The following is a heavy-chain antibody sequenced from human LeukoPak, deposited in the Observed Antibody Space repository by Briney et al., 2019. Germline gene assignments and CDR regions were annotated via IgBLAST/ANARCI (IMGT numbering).Heavy chain of an antibody. Sequence: GGSLRLSCAASGFTFNEYAMYWVRQAPGGGLEWVSAIIESGESTYYTDSVKARFTISRDNSKNTLYLQMNSLRAEDTAFYYCAKGSAQYYFDSWGQGTLVTVSS. CDR1: GFTFNEYA. V-gene: IGHV3-23*01. CDR2: IIESGEST. CDR3: AKGSAQYYFDS. D-gene: IGHD3-10*01. J-gene: IGHJ4*02.